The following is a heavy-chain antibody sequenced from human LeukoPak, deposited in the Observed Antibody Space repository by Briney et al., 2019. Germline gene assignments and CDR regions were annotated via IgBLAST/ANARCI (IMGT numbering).Heavy chain of an antibody. CDR2: IKEDGSEK. D-gene: IGHD3-22*01. CDR3: ARRYYDNFDY. J-gene: IGHJ4*02. V-gene: IGHV3-7*01. CDR1: GFTFSSFW. Sequence: GSLRLSCAASGFTFSSFWMNWVRQAPGKGLERVANIKEDGSEKYYVDSVKGRFTISRDNAKNSLYLQMNSLRAEDTAVYYCARRYYDNFDYWGQGTLVTVSS.